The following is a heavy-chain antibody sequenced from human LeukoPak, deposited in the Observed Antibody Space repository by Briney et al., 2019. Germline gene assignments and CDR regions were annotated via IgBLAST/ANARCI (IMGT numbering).Heavy chain of an antibody. CDR3: AKVRAPSGWFNSDY. V-gene: IGHV3-23*01. CDR1: GFIFSSYS. CDR2: ISGSGDST. J-gene: IGHJ4*02. Sequence: PGGSLRLSCAAPGFIFSSYSMNWVRQAPGKGLEWVSGISGSGDSTYYADSVKGRFTISRDNSKNTLYLQMNSLRVEDTAAYYCAKVRAPSGWFNSDYWGQGTLVTVSS. D-gene: IGHD6-19*01.